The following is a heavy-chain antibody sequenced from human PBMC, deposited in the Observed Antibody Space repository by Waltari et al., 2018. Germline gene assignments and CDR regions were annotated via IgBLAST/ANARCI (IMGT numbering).Heavy chain of an antibody. CDR1: GFTFSSYS. CDR2: ISSSSRTI. Sequence: EVQLVESGGGLVQPGGSLRLSCAASGFTFSSYSMNWVRQDPGKGLEWVSYISSSSRTIYYADSVKGRFTISRDNAKNSLYLQMNRLRAEDTAVYYCARGSSGPVVYWGQGTLVTVSS. CDR3: ARGSSGPVVY. D-gene: IGHD6-19*01. J-gene: IGHJ4*02. V-gene: IGHV3-48*01.